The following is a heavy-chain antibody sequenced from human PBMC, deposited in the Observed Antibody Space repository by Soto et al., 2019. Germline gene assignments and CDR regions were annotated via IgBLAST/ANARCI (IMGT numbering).Heavy chain of an antibody. V-gene: IGHV4-38-2*02. CDR1: GDSISSGYY. CDR2: IYHSGTT. J-gene: IGHJ2*01. CDR3: ARDHPGITAEGAPLYYEL. Sequence: SETLSLTGALSGDSISSGYYWAWIRQPPGKGLEWVASIYHSGTTYYNPSLTSRVIMSVDTSNNQCSLKLRSVTDADTAVYYCARDHPGITAEGAPLYYELWGRGTLVTVSS. D-gene: IGHD5-18*01.